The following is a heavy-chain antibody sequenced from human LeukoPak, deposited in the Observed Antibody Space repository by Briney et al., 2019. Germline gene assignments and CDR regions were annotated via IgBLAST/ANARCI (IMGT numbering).Heavy chain of an antibody. CDR2: INPNSGGT. J-gene: IGHJ4*02. V-gene: IGHV1-2*02. D-gene: IGHD3-10*01. Sequence: ASVKVSCKASGYTFTGYYMHWVRQAPGQGLEWMGWINPNSGGTNYAQKFQGRVTMTRDTSISTAYMELSRLRSDDTAVYYCARGYGVRGVIIRPIGYWGQGTLVTVSS. CDR3: ARGYGVRGVIIRPIGY. CDR1: GYTFTGYY.